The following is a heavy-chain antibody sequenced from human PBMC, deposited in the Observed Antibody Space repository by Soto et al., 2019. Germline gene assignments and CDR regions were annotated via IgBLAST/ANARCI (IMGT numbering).Heavy chain of an antibody. J-gene: IGHJ5*02. Sequence: QVQLQESGPGLVKPSETLSLTCTVSGGSISSYYWGWIRQPPGKGLEWIGYIHYSGSTNYNPSLKTRVTISVDTSKNQFSPKLSSVTAADTAVYYCARDFRPFRKYYYDSSGLNWFDPWGQGTLVTVSS. CDR1: GGSISSYY. CDR2: IHYSGST. V-gene: IGHV4-59*01. CDR3: ARDFRPFRKYYYDSSGLNWFDP. D-gene: IGHD3-22*01.